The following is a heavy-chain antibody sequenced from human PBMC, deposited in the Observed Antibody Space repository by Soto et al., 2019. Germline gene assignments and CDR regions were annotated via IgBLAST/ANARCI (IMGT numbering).Heavy chain of an antibody. V-gene: IGHV3-21*01. J-gene: IGHJ3*02. D-gene: IGHD2-15*01. Sequence: GGSLRLSCAASGFTFSSYSMNWVRQAPGKGLEWVSSISSSSSYIYYADSVKGRFTISRDNAKNSLYLQMNSLRAEDTAVYYCARDGYCSGGSCYSSDAFDIWGQGTMVTVSS. CDR3: ARDGYCSGGSCYSSDAFDI. CDR2: ISSSSSYI. CDR1: GFTFSSYS.